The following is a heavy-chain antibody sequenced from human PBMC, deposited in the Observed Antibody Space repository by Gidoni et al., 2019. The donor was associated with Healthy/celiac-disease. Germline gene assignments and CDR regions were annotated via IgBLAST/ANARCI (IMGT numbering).Heavy chain of an antibody. J-gene: IGHJ4*02. CDR1: GFTFSSYI. D-gene: IGHD6-6*01. CDR2: ISSSSSYI. CDR3: ARDLGIDSSSGGY. V-gene: IGHV3-21*01. Sequence: EVKLVASGGGLVKPGGSLRLSCAASGFTFSSYIMNWVRHAPGKGLEWGQSISSSSSYIYYADSVKGRFTSSRDNAKNSLYLQMNSLRAEDTAVYYCARDLGIDSSSGGYWGQGTLVTVSS.